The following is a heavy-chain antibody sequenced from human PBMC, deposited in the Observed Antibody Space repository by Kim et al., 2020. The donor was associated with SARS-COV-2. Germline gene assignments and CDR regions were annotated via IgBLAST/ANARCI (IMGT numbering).Heavy chain of an antibody. CDR2: IYHSGST. D-gene: IGHD3-10*01. CDR1: GGSISSSNW. V-gene: IGHV4-4*02. J-gene: IGHJ3*02. CDR3: AHKMYYYGSGSYRNDAFDI. Sequence: SETLSLTCAVSGGSISSSNWWSWVRQPPGKGLEWIGEIYHSGSTNYNPSLKSRVTISVDKSKNQFSLKLSSVTAADTAVYYCAHKMYYYGSGSYRNDAFDIWGQGTMVTVSS.